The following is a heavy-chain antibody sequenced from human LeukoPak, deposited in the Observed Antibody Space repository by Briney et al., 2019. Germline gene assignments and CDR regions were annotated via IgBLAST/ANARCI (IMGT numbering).Heavy chain of an antibody. V-gene: IGHV1-69-2*01. D-gene: IGHD1-26*01. CDR3: ATEGSYTRLGY. CDR2: DDPEDGET. Sequence: ASVKVSCKVSGYTFTDYYMHWVQQAPGKGLEWMGLDDPEDGETIYAEKFQGRVTITADTSTDTAYMELSSLRSEDTAVYYCATEGSYTRLGYWGQGTLVTVSS. CDR1: GYTFTDYY. J-gene: IGHJ4*02.